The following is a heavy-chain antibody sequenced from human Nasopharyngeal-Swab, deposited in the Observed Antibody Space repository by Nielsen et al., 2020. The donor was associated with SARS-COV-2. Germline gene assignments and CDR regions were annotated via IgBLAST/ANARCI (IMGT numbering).Heavy chain of an antibody. Sequence: GESLKISCAASGFTFSSYGMHWVRQAPGKGLEWVAVIWYDGSNKYYADSVKGRFTISRDNSKNTLYLEMNSLRAEDTALYHCARVGDLAAAGTHFDYWGQGTLVTVSS. J-gene: IGHJ4*02. CDR2: IWYDGSNK. CDR3: ARVGDLAAAGTHFDY. D-gene: IGHD6-13*01. CDR1: GFTFSSYG. V-gene: IGHV3-33*01.